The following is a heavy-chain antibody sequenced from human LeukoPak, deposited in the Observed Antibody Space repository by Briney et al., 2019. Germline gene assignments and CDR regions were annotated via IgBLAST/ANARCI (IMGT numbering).Heavy chain of an antibody. J-gene: IGHJ5*02. Sequence: SETLSLTCAVSGGSISSGGYSWSWIRQPPGKGLEWIGYIYHSGSTYYNPSLKSRVTISVDRSKDQFSLKLSSVTAADTAVYYCARGLTVPNWFDPWGQGTLVTVSS. CDR3: ARGLTVPNWFDP. V-gene: IGHV4-30-2*01. CDR1: GGSISSGGYS. D-gene: IGHD2-2*01. CDR2: IYHSGST.